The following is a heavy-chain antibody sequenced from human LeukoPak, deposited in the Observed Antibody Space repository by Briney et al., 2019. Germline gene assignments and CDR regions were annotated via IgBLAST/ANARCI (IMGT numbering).Heavy chain of an antibody. D-gene: IGHD5-12*01. V-gene: IGHV4-59*01. J-gene: IGHJ4*02. CDR3: ASCREGFDSLVHY. CDR2: IYYSGST. Sequence: SETLSLTCPVPGCFLHHEYWMELGQPPGKGLEWIGYIYYSGSTNYNPSLKSRVTISVDTSKNQFSLKLSSVTAAHAAVYYCASCREGFDSLVHYGVGGTLVTVSS. CDR1: GCFLHHEY.